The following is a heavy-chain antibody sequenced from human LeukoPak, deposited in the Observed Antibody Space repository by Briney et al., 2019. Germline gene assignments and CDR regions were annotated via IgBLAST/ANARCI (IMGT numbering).Heavy chain of an antibody. V-gene: IGHV3-23*01. Sequence: GGSLRLSCAASGFTFSSYAMSWVRQAPGKGLEWVSHISGSGGSTYYADSVKGRFTISRDNAKNSLYLQMNSLRAEDTAVYYCARSAAGLDYWGQGTLVTVSS. CDR1: GFTFSSYA. CDR3: ARSAAGLDY. CDR2: ISGSGGST. D-gene: IGHD6-13*01. J-gene: IGHJ4*02.